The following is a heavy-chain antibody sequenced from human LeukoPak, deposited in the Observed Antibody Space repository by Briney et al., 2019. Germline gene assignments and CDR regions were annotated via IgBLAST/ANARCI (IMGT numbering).Heavy chain of an antibody. CDR2: VHQSGST. CDR1: GYSISRGYH. Sequence: PSETLSLTCTVSGYSISRGYHWGWVRQPPGKGLEWIASVHQSGSTYYNPSLKSRVTISVDTSRNQFSLKLSSVTAADTAVYYCARALGPSWAFDYWGQGTLVTVSS. V-gene: IGHV4-38-2*02. D-gene: IGHD6-13*01. CDR3: ARALGPSWAFDY. J-gene: IGHJ4*02.